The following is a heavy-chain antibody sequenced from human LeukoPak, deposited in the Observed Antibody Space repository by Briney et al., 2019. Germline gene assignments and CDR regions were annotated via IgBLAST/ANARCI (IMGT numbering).Heavy chain of an antibody. CDR3: ARHNLELPAAHGNFDI. CDR1: GGSFSGYY. D-gene: IGHD2-2*01. V-gene: IGHV4-34*01. CDR2: INHSGST. J-gene: IGHJ3*02. Sequence: PSETLSLTCAVYGGSFSGYYWSWIRQPPGKGLEWIGEINHSGSTNYNPSLKSRVTISVDTSKNQLSLKLTSVTAADTAVYYCARHNLELPAAHGNFDIWGQGTMVSVSS.